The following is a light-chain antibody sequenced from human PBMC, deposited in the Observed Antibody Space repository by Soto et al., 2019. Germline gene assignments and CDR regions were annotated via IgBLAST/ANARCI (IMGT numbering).Light chain of an antibody. Sequence: DIQMTQSPSSVSASVGDRVTITCRASQDISGWFAWYQQKPGRAPKLLIYAASSLQSGVPTRFDGSGSGTSFNLTIPILQPEDFATYYCLQADTFPIAFGQGTRLEI. CDR2: AAS. J-gene: IGKJ5*01. CDR3: LQADTFPIA. CDR1: QDISGW. V-gene: IGKV1-12*01.